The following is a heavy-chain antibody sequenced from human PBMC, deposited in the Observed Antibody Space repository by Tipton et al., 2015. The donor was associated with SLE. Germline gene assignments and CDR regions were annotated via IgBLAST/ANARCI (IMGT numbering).Heavy chain of an antibody. CDR3: ARDVQWGLLDY. J-gene: IGHJ4*02. CDR2: ISGSGGST. D-gene: IGHD2-21*01. Sequence: SLRLSCAASGFTFSSYAMSWVRQAPGKGLEWVSAISGSGGSTYYADSVKGRFTISRDNSKNSLYLQMNSLRAEDTAVYYCARDVQWGLLDYWGQGTLVTVSS. CDR1: GFTFSSYA. V-gene: IGHV3-23*01.